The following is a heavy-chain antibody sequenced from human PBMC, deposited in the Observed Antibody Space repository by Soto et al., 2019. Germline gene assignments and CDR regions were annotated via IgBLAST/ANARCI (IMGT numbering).Heavy chain of an antibody. CDR1: GGSFSGYY. CDR3: ARAPRSGYWAYFDY. Sequence: QVQLQQWGAGLLKPSETLSLTCAVYGGSFSGYYWSWIRQPPGKGLEWIGEINHSGSTNYNPSLKSRVTISVDTSKNQFSLKLSSVTAADTAVYYCARAPRSGYWAYFDYWGQGTLVTASS. J-gene: IGHJ4*02. CDR2: INHSGST. V-gene: IGHV4-34*01. D-gene: IGHD3-3*01.